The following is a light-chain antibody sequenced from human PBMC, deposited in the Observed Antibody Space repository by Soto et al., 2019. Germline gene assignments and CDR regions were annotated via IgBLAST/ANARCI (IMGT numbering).Light chain of an antibody. V-gene: IGKV4-1*01. CDR3: QQYYITPPT. CDR2: WAS. CDR1: QSVLYSSNNKNY. J-gene: IGKJ2*01. Sequence: DIVMTQSPDSLAVSLGERATINCKSSQSVLYSSNNKNYLAWYQQKPGQPPKLLIYWASTRESGVPDRFSGSGSGTDFTLTISSLQAEDVAVYHCQQYYITPPTFGQGTNLDIK.